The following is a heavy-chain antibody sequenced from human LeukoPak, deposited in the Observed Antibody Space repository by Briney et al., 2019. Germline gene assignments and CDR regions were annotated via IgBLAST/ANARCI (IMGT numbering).Heavy chain of an antibody. J-gene: IGHJ4*02. V-gene: IGHV1-2*06. CDR3: ARYLRGQGGY. D-gene: IGHD4-17*01. CDR2: INPNSGGT. CDR1: GYTFTGYY. Sequence: GASVKVSXKASGYTFTGYYMHWVRQAPGQGLEWIGRINPNSGGTNYAQKFQGRVTMTRDTSISTAYMELSRLRSDDTAVYYCARYLRGQGGYWGQGTLVTVSS.